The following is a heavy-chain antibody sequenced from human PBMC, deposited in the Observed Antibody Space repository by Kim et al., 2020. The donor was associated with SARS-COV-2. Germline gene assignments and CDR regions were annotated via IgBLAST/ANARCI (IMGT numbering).Heavy chain of an antibody. D-gene: IGHD3-22*01. CDR2: IKQDGSEK. V-gene: IGHV3-7*01. J-gene: IGHJ4*02. Sequence: GGSLRLSCAASGFTFSSYWMSWVRQAPGKGLEWVANIKQDGSEKYYVDSVKGRFTISRDNAKNSLYLQMNSLRAEDTAVYYCARDSSYYYDSSGYYPFDYWGQGTLVTVSS. CDR3: ARDSSYYYDSSGYYPFDY. CDR1: GFTFSSYW.